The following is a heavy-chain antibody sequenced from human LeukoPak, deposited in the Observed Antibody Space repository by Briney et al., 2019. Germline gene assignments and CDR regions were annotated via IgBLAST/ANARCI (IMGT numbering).Heavy chain of an antibody. V-gene: IGHV1-8*02. CDR2: MNPNSGNT. Sequence: ASVKVSCKASGYTFTSYGISWVRQATGQGLEWMGWMNPNSGNTGYAQKFQGRVTMTEDTSTDTAYMELSSLRSEDTAVYYCATDFRRDGYNVGDWGQGTLVTVSS. D-gene: IGHD5-24*01. CDR1: GYTFTSYG. CDR3: ATDFRRDGYNVGD. J-gene: IGHJ4*02.